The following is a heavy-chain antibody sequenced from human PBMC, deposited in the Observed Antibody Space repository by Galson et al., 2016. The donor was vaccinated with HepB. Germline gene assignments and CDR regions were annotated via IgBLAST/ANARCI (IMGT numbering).Heavy chain of an antibody. D-gene: IGHD6-19*01. V-gene: IGHV1-8*01. Sequence: SVKVSCKASGYTFTSYDINWVRQATGQGLEWMGWMHPNSGDTGYGQKFQGRVTMTWNSSITTAYMELSSLRPEDTALYYCAGSAYSSGWHPQHYWGQGTPVIVS. J-gene: IGHJ4*02. CDR2: MHPNSGDT. CDR1: GYTFTSYD. CDR3: AGSAYSSGWHPQHY.